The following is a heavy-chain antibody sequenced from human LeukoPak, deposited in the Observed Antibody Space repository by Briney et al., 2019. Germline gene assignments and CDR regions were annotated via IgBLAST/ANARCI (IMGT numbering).Heavy chain of an antibody. D-gene: IGHD2-2*02. J-gene: IGHJ4*02. CDR1: GYTFTSYY. CDR2: INPNSGGT. CDR3: ARGGIVVVPAAIRERTQVDY. V-gene: IGHV1-2*02. Sequence: ASVKVSCKASGYTFTSYYMHWVRQAPGQGLEWMGWINPNSGGTNYAQKFQGRVTMTRDTSISTAYMELSRLRSDDTAVYYCARGGIVVVPAAIRERTQVDYWGQGTLVTVSS.